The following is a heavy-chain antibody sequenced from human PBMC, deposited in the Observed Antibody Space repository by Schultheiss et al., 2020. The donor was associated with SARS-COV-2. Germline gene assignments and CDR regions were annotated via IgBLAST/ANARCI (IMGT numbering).Heavy chain of an antibody. D-gene: IGHD3-3*01. J-gene: IGHJ5*02. CDR1: GFPFSSYA. CDR2: ISGSGGST. V-gene: IGHV3-23*01. Sequence: GESLKISCVSSGFPFSSYAMSWVRQAPGKGLEWVSAISGSGGSTYYTDSVKGRLTISRDNSKNTLYLQMNSLRAEDTAVYYCARDATYYDFWSGYYNWFDPWGQGTLVTVSS. CDR3: ARDATYYDFWSGYYNWFDP.